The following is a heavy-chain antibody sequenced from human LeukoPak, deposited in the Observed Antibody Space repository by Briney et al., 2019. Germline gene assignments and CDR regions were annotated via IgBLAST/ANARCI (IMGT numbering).Heavy chain of an antibody. Sequence: SETLSLTCAVYGGSFSVYYWSWIRQPPGKGLEWIGEINHSGSTNYNPSLKSRVTISVDTSKNQFSLKLSSVTAADTAVYYCARFPDEGSSGWYDYWGQGTLVTVSS. D-gene: IGHD6-19*01. V-gene: IGHV4-34*01. CDR1: GGSFSVYY. CDR2: INHSGST. CDR3: ARFPDEGSSGWYDY. J-gene: IGHJ4*02.